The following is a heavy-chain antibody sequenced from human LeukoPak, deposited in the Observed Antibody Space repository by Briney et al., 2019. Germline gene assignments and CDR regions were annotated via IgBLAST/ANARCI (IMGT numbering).Heavy chain of an antibody. Sequence: SGGSLRLSCEASGRTIGLYGMFWVRQAPGKGLEWVAAKWFDGSNKYYADSVKGRFTISRDNSRNTVLLQMDSLSAEDTAVYYCAREKYEGSGSHYFALDVWGQGTMVIVS. CDR1: GRTIGLYG. J-gene: IGHJ6*02. D-gene: IGHD3-10*01. CDR3: AREKYEGSGSHYFALDV. V-gene: IGHV3-33*07. CDR2: KWFDGSNK.